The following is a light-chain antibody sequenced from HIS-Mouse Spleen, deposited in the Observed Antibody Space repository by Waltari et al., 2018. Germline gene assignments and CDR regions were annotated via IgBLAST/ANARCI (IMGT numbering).Light chain of an antibody. CDR3: QQYYSTPYT. V-gene: IGKV4-1*01. CDR1: QGVLYSSNNKNY. CDR2: WAS. Sequence: DIVMTQSPDSLAVSLGERATINFKSSQGVLYSSNNKNYLAWYQQKPVHPPKLLIYWASTRESGVPDRFSGSGSGTDFTLTISSLQAEDVAVYYCQQYYSTPYTFGQGTKLEIK. J-gene: IGKJ2*01.